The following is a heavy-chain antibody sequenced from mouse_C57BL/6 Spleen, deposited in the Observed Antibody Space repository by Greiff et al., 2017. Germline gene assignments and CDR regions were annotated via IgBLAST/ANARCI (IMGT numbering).Heavy chain of an antibody. D-gene: IGHD1-1*01. CDR1: GYTFTSYW. Sequence: QVQLQQPGAELVKPGASVKLSCKASGYTFTSYWMHWVKPRPGQGLEWIGMIHPNSGSTNYNETFKSKATLTVDKSSSTAYMQLSSRTSEDSAVYYCSSPYYGSSDYWGQGTTLTVDS. V-gene: IGHV1-64*01. CDR3: SSPYYGSSDY. CDR2: IHPNSGST. J-gene: IGHJ2*01.